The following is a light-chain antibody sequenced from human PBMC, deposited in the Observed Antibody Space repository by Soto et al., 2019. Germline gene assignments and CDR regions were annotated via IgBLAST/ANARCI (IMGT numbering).Light chain of an antibody. V-gene: IGLV2-23*01. Sequence: QSALTQPASVSGSPGQSITISCTGTSSDVGSYNLVSWYQQHPGKAPKLMIYEGSKRPSGVSNRFSGSKSGNTASLTISGLQAEDEAEYYCCSYAGSSTLSFGGGTKLTVL. CDR3: CSYAGSSTLS. CDR2: EGS. J-gene: IGLJ2*01. CDR1: SSDVGSYNL.